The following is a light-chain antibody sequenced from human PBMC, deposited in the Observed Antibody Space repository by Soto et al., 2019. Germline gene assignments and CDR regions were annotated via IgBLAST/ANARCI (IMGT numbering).Light chain of an antibody. V-gene: IGLV1-44*01. Sequence: QSVRTQPPSASGTPGQRVTIAFSGSTSNIGRSTVSWYQQFPGAAPKLLIYSNTQRPLGVPVRFSGSKSDTSASLAISGLQSEDEADYYCATWNDGVFVFGIGTKVTVL. J-gene: IGLJ1*01. CDR1: TSNIGRST. CDR3: ATWNDGVFV. CDR2: SNT.